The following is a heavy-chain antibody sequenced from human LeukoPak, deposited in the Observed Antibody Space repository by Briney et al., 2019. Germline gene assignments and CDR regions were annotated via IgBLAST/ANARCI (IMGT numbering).Heavy chain of an antibody. CDR2: ICANDART. CDR1: GFTFSSYA. V-gene: IGHV3-23*01. CDR3: AKKAGTNSHYFDS. Sequence: GGSLRLSCAASGFTFSSYAMSWVRQTPGKGLEWVSAICANDARTYYADSVKGRFTMSRDNFKNTLHLQMNSLRAEDTAVYFCAKKAGTNSHYFDSWGQGTLVTVSS. J-gene: IGHJ4*02. D-gene: IGHD1-1*01.